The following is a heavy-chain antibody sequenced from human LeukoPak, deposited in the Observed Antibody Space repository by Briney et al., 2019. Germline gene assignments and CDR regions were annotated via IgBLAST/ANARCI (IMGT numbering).Heavy chain of an antibody. J-gene: IGHJ4*02. D-gene: IGHD3-3*01. CDR3: ARPGDFWSGYYDFDY. V-gene: IGHV1-2*02. CDR2: INPNSGGT. Sequence: ASVKVSCKASGYTFTGYYMHWVRQAPGQGLEWMGWINPNSGGTNYAQKFQGRVTMTRDTSISTAYMELSRLRSDDTAVHYCARPGDFWSGYYDFDYWGQGTLVTVSS. CDR1: GYTFTGYY.